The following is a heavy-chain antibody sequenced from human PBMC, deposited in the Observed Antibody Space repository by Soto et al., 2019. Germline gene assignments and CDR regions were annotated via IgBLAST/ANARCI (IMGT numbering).Heavy chain of an antibody. D-gene: IGHD6-19*01. V-gene: IGHV4-61*08. CDR3: ARGPAYINGWRTFDL. Sequence: VLLQESGPRLLRPSETLSLTCTVSDDSFRGAEYYWSWIRQPLGKGPEWIGYTYYNGDTKYNPALRSRVTMSEDKSKNQFSLRLSSVTAADTAVYFCARGPAYINGWRTFDLWGRGILVTVSS. J-gene: IGHJ4*02. CDR2: TYYNGDT. CDR1: DDSFRGAEYY.